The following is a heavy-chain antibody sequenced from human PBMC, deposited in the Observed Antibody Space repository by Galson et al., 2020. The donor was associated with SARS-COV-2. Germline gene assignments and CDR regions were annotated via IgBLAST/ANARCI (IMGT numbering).Heavy chain of an antibody. D-gene: IGHD3-22*01. CDR2: ISGTGSSA. V-gene: IGHV3-23*01. CDR1: GFTFSSYA. Sequence: GESLKISCAASGFTFSSYAMSWVRQAPGKGLEWVSAISGTGSSAYYADSVKGRFTISRDNSKNTLYLQMNSLRAEDTAVYYCAKSMIVVVILASFDYWGQGTLVTVSS. J-gene: IGHJ4*02. CDR3: AKSMIVVVILASFDY.